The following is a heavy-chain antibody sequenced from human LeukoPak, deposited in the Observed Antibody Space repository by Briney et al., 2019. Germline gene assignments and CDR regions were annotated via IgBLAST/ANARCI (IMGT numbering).Heavy chain of an antibody. CDR3: ARTAARRFDY. D-gene: IGHD6-6*01. CDR2: INTGNGNT. CDR1: GYTFTSYA. J-gene: IGHJ4*02. Sequence: ASVKVSCTASGYTFTSYAMHWVRQAPGQRLECMGWINTGNGNTKYSQKFQGRVTITRDTSASTAYMDLSSLRSEDTAVYYCARTAARRFDYWGQGTLVTVSS. V-gene: IGHV1-3*04.